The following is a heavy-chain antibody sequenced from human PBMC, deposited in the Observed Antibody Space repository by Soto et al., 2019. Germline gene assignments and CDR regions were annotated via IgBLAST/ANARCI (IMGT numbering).Heavy chain of an antibody. CDR1: VFTFSSYA. Sequence: PVGSLRLSCASSVFTFSSYAMHCVRHSPGKWLEWVAVISYDGSNKYYADSVKGRFTISRDNSKNTLYLQMNSLRAEDTAVYYCARDYIVVVPAAIYSYYGMEVWGQGTTVIVS. D-gene: IGHD2-2*01. CDR2: ISYDGSNK. V-gene: IGHV3-30-3*01. J-gene: IGHJ6*01. CDR3: ARDYIVVVPAAIYSYYGMEV.